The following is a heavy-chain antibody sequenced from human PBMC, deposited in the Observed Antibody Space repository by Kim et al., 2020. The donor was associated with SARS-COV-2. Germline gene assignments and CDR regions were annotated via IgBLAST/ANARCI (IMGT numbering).Heavy chain of an antibody. D-gene: IGHD5-12*01. Sequence: SVKVSCKASGGTFSSYAISWVRQAPGQGLEWMGGIIPIFGTANYAQKFQGRVTITADESTSTAYMELSSLRSEDTAVYYCARGEGYSGYDYDYYYGMDVWGQGTTVTVSS. CDR2: IIPIFGTA. J-gene: IGHJ6*02. V-gene: IGHV1-69*13. CDR1: GGTFSSYA. CDR3: ARGEGYSGYDYDYYYGMDV.